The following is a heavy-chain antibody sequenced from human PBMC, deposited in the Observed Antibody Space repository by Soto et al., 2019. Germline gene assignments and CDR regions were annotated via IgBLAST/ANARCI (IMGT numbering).Heavy chain of an antibody. D-gene: IGHD4-17*01. Sequence: QVQLVQSGAEVKKPGASVKVSCKASGYTFTSYAMHWVRQAPGQRLEWMGWINAGNGNTKYSQKFQGRVTITRDTSASTAYMELSSPRSEDTAVYYCASTVGYYYGMDVWGQGTTVTVSS. J-gene: IGHJ6*02. CDR2: INAGNGNT. V-gene: IGHV1-3*01. CDR1: GYTFTSYA. CDR3: ASTVGYYYGMDV.